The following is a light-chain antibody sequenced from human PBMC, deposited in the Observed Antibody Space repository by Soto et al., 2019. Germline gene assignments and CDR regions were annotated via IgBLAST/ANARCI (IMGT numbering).Light chain of an antibody. CDR1: RSDVGGYNY. J-gene: IGLJ1*01. CDR3: TSYTGSSTYV. Sequence: QSVLTQPASVSGSPGQSITISCTGTRSDVGGYNYVYWHQQHPGKAPKLMIYDVTNRPSGVSDRFSGSKSGNTASLTISGPKPEDGAVYYCTSYTGSSTYVFGAGTKVT. CDR2: DVT. V-gene: IGLV2-14*01.